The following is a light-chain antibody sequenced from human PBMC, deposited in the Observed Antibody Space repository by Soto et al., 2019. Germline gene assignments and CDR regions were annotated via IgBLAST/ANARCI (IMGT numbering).Light chain of an antibody. Sequence: QSVLTQPPSVSGAPGQRVTISCTGSSSNIGADYDVHWYQQLPGAAPKLLIRANTHRPSGVPDRFSASKSGTAASLAISGLQSEVEADYYCAAWDDSLNGWVFGGGTKLTVL. CDR1: SSNIGADYD. V-gene: IGLV1-40*01. CDR3: AAWDDSLNGWV. CDR2: ANT. J-gene: IGLJ3*02.